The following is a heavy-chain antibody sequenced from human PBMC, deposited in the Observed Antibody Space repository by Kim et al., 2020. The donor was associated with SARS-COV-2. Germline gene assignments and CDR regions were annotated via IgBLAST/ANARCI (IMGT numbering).Heavy chain of an antibody. CDR2: IYTSGST. V-gene: IGHV4-61*02. Sequence: SETLSLTCTVSGGSISSGSYYWSWIRQPAGKGLEWIGRIYTSGSTNYNPSLKSRVTISVDTSKNQFSLKLSSVTAADTAVYYCASGSWGIQLWQYYGMDVCGQGTTVTVSS. CDR3: ASGSWGIQLWQYYGMDV. D-gene: IGHD5-18*01. CDR1: GGSISSGSYY. J-gene: IGHJ6*02.